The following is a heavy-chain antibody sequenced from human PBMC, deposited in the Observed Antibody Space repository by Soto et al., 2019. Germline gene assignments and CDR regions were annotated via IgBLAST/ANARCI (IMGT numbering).Heavy chain of an antibody. J-gene: IGHJ6*02. CDR1: GGSFSGYY. CDR3: ARLGGYCSTTTCYGYYAMDV. D-gene: IGHD2-2*01. V-gene: IGHV4-34*01. CDR2: INHSGST. Sequence: SETLSLTCAVYGGSFSGYYWTWIRQPPGTGLEWIGEINHSGSTNYNPSLKSRVTISVDTSKNQFSLKVTSVTAADTAMYYCARLGGYCSTTTCYGYYAMDVWGQGTTVTVSS.